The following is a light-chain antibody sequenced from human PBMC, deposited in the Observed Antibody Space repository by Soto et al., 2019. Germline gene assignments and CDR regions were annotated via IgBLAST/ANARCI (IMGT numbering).Light chain of an antibody. CDR1: QSVTSSY. V-gene: IGKV3-20*01. J-gene: IGKJ4*01. Sequence: EILLTQSPGTLSLYPGERATLSCRASQSVTSSYLAWYQQKPGQAPRLLISGASSRATGIPDRFSGSGSGTDFTLTISRLEPEDFAVYYCQQYSTSRLTFGGGTKVEIK. CDR3: QQYSTSRLT. CDR2: GAS.